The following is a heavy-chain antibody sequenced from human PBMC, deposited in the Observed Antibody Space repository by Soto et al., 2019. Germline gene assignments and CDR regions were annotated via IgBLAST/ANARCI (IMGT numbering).Heavy chain of an antibody. J-gene: IGHJ4*02. V-gene: IGHV5-10-1*01. CDR1: GYSFTSYW. CDR2: IDPSDSYT. CDR3: ARRRRSSSEFDY. D-gene: IGHD6-6*01. Sequence: PGESLKISCKGSGYSFTSYWISWVRQMPGKGLEWLGRIDPSDSYTNYSPSFQGHVTISADKSISTAYLQWSSLKASDTAMYYCARRRRSSSEFDYWGQGTLVTLSS.